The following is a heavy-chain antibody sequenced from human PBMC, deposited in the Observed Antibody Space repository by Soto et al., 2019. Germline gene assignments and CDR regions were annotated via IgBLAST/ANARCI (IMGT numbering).Heavy chain of an antibody. Sequence: QVPLVESGGGVVQPGRSLRLSCAASGFTFSSYGMHWVRQAPGKGLEWVAVIWYDGSNKYYADSVKCRFTISRDNSKNTLYLQMNSLRAEDTAVYYCARDGGCRDGYTVGCNWFDPWGQGTRVTVSS. J-gene: IGHJ5*02. CDR3: ARDGGCRDGYTVGCNWFDP. V-gene: IGHV3-33*01. CDR2: IWYDGSNK. CDR1: GFTFSSYG. D-gene: IGHD5-12*01.